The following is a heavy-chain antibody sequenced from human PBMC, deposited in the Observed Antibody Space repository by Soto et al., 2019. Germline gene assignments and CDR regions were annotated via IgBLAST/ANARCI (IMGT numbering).Heavy chain of an antibody. CDR2: ISSSSSYI. V-gene: IGHV3-21*01. CDR1: GFTFSSYS. CDR3: ASLEWLRRNFDY. D-gene: IGHD5-12*01. J-gene: IGHJ4*02. Sequence: GSLRLSCAASGFTFSSYSMNWVRQAPGKGLEWVSSISSSSSYIYYADSVKGRSTISRDNAKNSLYLQMNSLRAEDTAVYYCASLEWLRRNFDYWGQGTLVTVSS.